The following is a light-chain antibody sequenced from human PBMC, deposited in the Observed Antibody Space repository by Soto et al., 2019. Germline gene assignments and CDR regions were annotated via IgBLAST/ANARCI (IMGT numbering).Light chain of an antibody. J-gene: IGKJ3*01. CDR1: QPISIY. CDR3: QKYNRVPFS. CDR2: SAS. V-gene: IGKV1-27*01. Sequence: DIQMTQSPSYLSASVGDRVSISCRASQPISIYLAWYQQKPGMVPQLLIYSASPLQSGVPSRFSASGSGTNFPLTISSLHPGDVATYFCQKYNRVPFSFGPGTKVDLK.